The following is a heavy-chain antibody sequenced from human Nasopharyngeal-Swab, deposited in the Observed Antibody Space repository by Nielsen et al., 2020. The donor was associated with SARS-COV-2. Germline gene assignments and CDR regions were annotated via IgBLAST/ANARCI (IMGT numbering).Heavy chain of an antibody. CDR3: AKRAIFVTHYYYGMDV. CDR2: ISGSGGST. V-gene: IGHV3-23*01. D-gene: IGHD3-3*01. Sequence: ESLKISCAASGFTFSSYAMSWVRQAPGKGLEWVSAISGSGGSTYYADSVKGRFTISRDNSKNTLYLQMNSLRAEDTAVYYCAKRAIFVTHYYYGMDVWGQGTTVTVSS. J-gene: IGHJ6*02. CDR1: GFTFSSYA.